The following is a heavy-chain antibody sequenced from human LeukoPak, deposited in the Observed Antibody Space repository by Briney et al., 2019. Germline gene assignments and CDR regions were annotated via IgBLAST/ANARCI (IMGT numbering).Heavy chain of an antibody. CDR1: GGSISSSYY. V-gene: IGHV4-39*01. CDR2: IYYSGST. J-gene: IGHJ4*02. D-gene: IGHD2-2*03. CDR3: ATLDVDFDY. Sequence: PSETLSLTCTVSGGSISSSYYWGWIRQPPGKGLEWIGSIYYSGSTYYNPSLKSRVTISVDTSKNQFSLKLSSVTAADTAVYYCATLDVDFDYWGQGTLVTVSS.